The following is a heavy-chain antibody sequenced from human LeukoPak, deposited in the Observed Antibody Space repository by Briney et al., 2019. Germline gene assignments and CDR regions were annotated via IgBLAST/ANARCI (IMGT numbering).Heavy chain of an antibody. Sequence: GESLKISCKGSGYSFTSYWIGWVRQMPGKGLEWMGIIYPGDSDTRYSPSFQGQVTISADKPISTAYLQWSSLKASDTAMYYCARTRRQVINVFDIWGQGTMVTVSS. CDR2: IYPGDSDT. V-gene: IGHV5-51*04. CDR1: GYSFTSYW. J-gene: IGHJ3*02. CDR3: ARTRRQVINVFDI. D-gene: IGHD3-9*01.